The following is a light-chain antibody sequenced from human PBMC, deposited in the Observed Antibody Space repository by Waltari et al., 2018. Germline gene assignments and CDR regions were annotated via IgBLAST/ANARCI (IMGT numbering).Light chain of an antibody. CDR1: SSNLGSYNF. J-gene: IGLJ1*01. Sequence: QSDLTQPASVSGSPGQSVTISCTGSSSNLGSYNFVSWYQQHPDKAPQLIISEVNRRPSGVSNRFSGSKSGNTASLTISGLQPEDEAEYFCCSYTLGGSYYVFGTGTKVAVL. CDR2: EVN. V-gene: IGLV2-23*02. CDR3: CSYTLGGSYYV.